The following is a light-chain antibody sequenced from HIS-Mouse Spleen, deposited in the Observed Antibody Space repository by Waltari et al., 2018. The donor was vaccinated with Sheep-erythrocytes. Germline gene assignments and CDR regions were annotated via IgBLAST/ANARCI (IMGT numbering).Light chain of an antibody. Sequence: DIQLTTSPSFLSASVGDRVTITCRASQGISSYLAWYQQKPGKAPKLLIYAASTLQSGVPSRFSGSGSGTEFTLTISSLQPEDFATYYCQQLNSYPHTFGQGTKLEIK. CDR2: AAS. V-gene: IGKV1-9*01. J-gene: IGKJ2*01. CDR3: QQLNSYPHT. CDR1: QGISSY.